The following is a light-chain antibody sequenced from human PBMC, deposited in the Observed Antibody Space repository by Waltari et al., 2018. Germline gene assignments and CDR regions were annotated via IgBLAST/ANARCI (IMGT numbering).Light chain of an antibody. Sequence: QSALTQPASVSGSPGQSITISCPGTRRDVGRYNFVSWYQQHPGKAPQLIIYEVNKRPAGVSNRLSGSKSGNTASLTIAGLQAEDESDYYCCSDAGRSTGVFGGGTKVTVL. V-gene: IGLV2-23*02. CDR2: EVN. CDR1: RRDVGRYNF. CDR3: CSDAGRSTGV. J-gene: IGLJ3*02.